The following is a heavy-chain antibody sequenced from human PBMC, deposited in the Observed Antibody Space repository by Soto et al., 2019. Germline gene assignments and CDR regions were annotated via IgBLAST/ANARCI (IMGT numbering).Heavy chain of an antibody. CDR2: IWHDGDNK. V-gene: IGHV3-33*01. CDR1: GFTFSSYG. CDR3: ARVRRKTVRGVITEQYFDY. J-gene: IGHJ4*02. D-gene: IGHD3-10*01. Sequence: QVHLVESGGGVVQPGRSLRLSCAASGFTFSSYGMSWVRQAPGKGLEWVAIIWHDGDNKKFADSVKGRFSMSRDNFNNTLNLQMNSLRAEDTAVYYCARVRRKTVRGVITEQYFDYWGQGTLVTVSS.